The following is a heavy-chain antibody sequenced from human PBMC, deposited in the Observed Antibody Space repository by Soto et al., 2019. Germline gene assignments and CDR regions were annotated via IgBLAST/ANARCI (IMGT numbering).Heavy chain of an antibody. CDR2: INWNSGSI. CDR3: AKGLYYYQTSGYPHY. D-gene: IGHD3-22*01. Sequence: DVQLVESGGGLVQPGRSLRLSCAASGFTFPDYTMHWVRQAPGKGLEWVSGINWNSGSIDYADSVKGRFIISRDDAKNCLYLQMNSLRAEDTAFYYCAKGLYYYQTSGYPHYWGQGTLVTVSS. J-gene: IGHJ4*02. CDR1: GFTFPDYT. V-gene: IGHV3-9*01.